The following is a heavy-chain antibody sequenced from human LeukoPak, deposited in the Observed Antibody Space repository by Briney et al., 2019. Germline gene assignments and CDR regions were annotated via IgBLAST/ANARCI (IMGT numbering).Heavy chain of an antibody. V-gene: IGHV5-51*01. Sequence: GESLQISCKGSGYSFTTSWIGWVRQMPGKGLEWMRIINPGDSDTRYSPSFQSQVTISADKSTSTAYLQWNSLKASDTAIYYCATYAGTSSKYFQHWGQGTLVTVSS. CDR2: INPGDSDT. CDR1: GYSFTTSW. D-gene: IGHD3-10*01. CDR3: ATYAGTSSKYFQH. J-gene: IGHJ1*01.